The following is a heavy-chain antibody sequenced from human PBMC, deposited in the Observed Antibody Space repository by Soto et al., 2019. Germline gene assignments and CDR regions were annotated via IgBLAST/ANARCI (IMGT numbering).Heavy chain of an antibody. CDR2: VHYSGTT. J-gene: IGHJ5*02. Sequence: SETLSLTCTVSGGSIRSGDYYWSWIRQTPERGLEWCGYVHYSGTTFYNPSLKSRVTMSVDTSKNQFSLKLRSVTAADTALYFCARHSLALRKNNWFDPWGQGIMVTVSS. CDR3: ARHSLALRKNNWFDP. V-gene: IGHV4-30-4*01. CDR1: GGSIRSGDYY. D-gene: IGHD3-3*02.